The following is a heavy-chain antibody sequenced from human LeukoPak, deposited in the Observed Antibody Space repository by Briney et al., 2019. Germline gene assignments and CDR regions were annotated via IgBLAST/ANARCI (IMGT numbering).Heavy chain of an antibody. J-gene: IGHJ4*02. CDR2: ISGTGTTI. Sequence: GGSLRLSCAASGFTFSSYEMNWVRQAPGKGLEWVSYISGTGTTIYYADSVKGRFTISRDNAKNSLYLQMNSLRAEDTAVYYCARGLVPGMDDYWGQGTLVTVSS. CDR3: ARGLVPGMDDY. V-gene: IGHV3-48*03. CDR1: GFTFSSYE. D-gene: IGHD6-19*01.